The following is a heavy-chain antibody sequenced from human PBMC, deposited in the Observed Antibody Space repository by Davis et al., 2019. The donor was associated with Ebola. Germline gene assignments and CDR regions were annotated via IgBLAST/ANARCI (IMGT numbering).Heavy chain of an antibody. CDR3: ASPPAAMTIYYFDY. V-gene: IGHV3-21*04. Sequence: GGSLRLSCAASGFTFSSYSMNWVRQAPGKGLEWVSSISSSSSYIYYADSVKGRFTISRDNAKNSLYLQMNSLRAEDTAVYYCASPPAAMTIYYFDYWGQGTLVTVSS. D-gene: IGHD2-2*01. CDR2: ISSSSSYI. J-gene: IGHJ4*02. CDR1: GFTFSSYS.